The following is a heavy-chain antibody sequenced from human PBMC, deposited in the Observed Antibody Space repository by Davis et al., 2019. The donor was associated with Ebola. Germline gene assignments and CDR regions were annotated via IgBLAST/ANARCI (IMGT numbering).Heavy chain of an antibody. CDR3: ARDEPMGLELYYYYGMDV. V-gene: IGHV3-7*03. CDR1: GFTFSSYW. CDR2: IKQDGSEK. Sequence: PGGSLRLSCAASGFTFSSYWMSWVRQAPGKGLEWVANIKQDGSEKYYVDSVKGRFTISRDNAKNSLYLQMNSLRAEDTAVYYCARDEPMGLELYYYYGMDVWGQGTTVTVSS. D-gene: IGHD1-7*01. J-gene: IGHJ6*02.